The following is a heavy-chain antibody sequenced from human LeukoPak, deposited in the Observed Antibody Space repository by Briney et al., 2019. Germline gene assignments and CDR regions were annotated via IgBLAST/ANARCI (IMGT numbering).Heavy chain of an antibody. CDR1: GYSFTSYW. Sequence: GEPLKISCKGSGYSFTSYWIGWVRQMPGKGLEWMGIIYPGGSDIRYSPSFQGQVTISADKSISTAYLQWSSLKASDTAMYYCARSPYGSGRGYFDYWGQGTLVTVSS. J-gene: IGHJ4*02. D-gene: IGHD3-10*01. V-gene: IGHV5-51*01. CDR2: IYPGGSDI. CDR3: ARSPYGSGRGYFDY.